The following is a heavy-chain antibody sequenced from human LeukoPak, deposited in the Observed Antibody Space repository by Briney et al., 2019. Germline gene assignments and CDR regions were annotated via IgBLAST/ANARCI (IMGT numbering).Heavy chain of an antibody. J-gene: IGHJ4*02. CDR1: GFTFSNYD. CDR3: ASLSLVRYYFDY. D-gene: IGHD3-10*01. V-gene: IGHV4-59*01. Sequence: SGGSLRLSCAASGFTFSNYDMIWVRQAPGKGLEWIGYMYYSGNTNYNPSLKSRVTISVDTSKNQFSLKLSSLTAADTAVYYCASLSLVRYYFDYWGQGTLVTVSS. CDR2: MYYSGNT.